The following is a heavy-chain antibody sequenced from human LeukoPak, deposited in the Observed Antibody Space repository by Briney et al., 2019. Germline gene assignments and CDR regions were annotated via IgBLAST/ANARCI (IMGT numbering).Heavy chain of an antibody. Sequence: PSETLSLTCAVSGGSISSGGYSWSWIRQPPGTGLEWIGYIYHSGSTYYNPSPKSRVTISVDRSKNQFSLKLSSVTAADTAVYYCARGRFGELWFDYWGQGTLVTVSS. J-gene: IGHJ4*02. D-gene: IGHD3-10*01. CDR3: ARGRFGELWFDY. CDR2: IYHSGST. V-gene: IGHV4-30-2*01. CDR1: GGSISSGGYS.